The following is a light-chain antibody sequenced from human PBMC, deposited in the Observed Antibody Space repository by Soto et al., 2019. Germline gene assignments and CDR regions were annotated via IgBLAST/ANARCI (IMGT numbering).Light chain of an antibody. V-gene: IGLV2-23*01. CDR3: CSYAGSGTYV. CDR2: EGN. CDR1: KSVVGSYNF. Sequence: QSELTHCASLCRSPAQSITISCAGTKSVVGSYNFVSWLQQHAGKAPKLMNYEGNKRPSGVSNRFSGSKSGNTASLTISGLQTEDEADYYCCSYAGSGTYVFGTGTKVTGL. J-gene: IGLJ1*01.